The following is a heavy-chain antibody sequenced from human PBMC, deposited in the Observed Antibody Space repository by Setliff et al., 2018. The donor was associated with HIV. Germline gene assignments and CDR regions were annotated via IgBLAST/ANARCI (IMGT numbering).Heavy chain of an antibody. Sequence: VKVSCKASGYTFTDYHMHWVRQAPGQGLEWMGIINPSGGSTSYALKFQDRVTMTRDTSTSTVYMEMRSLTPEDTAMYYCARWGRGFGYWGQGTLVTVSS. D-gene: IGHD3-10*01. V-gene: IGHV1-46*01. CDR3: ARWGRGFGY. CDR1: GYTFTDYH. CDR2: INPSGGST. J-gene: IGHJ4*02.